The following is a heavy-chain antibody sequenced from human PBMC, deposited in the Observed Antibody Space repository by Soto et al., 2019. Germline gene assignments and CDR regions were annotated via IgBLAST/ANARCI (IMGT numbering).Heavy chain of an antibody. CDR3: ARDRRTLGYCSSTSCYADYYYYGMDV. Sequence: PGGSLRLSCAASGFTFSSYSMNWVRQAPGKGLEWVSYISSSSSTIYYADSVKGRFTISRDNAKNSLYLQMNSLRAEDTAVYYCARDRRTLGYCSSTSCYADYYYYGMDVWGQGTTVTVSS. CDR2: ISSSSSTI. J-gene: IGHJ6*02. D-gene: IGHD2-2*01. V-gene: IGHV3-48*01. CDR1: GFTFSSYS.